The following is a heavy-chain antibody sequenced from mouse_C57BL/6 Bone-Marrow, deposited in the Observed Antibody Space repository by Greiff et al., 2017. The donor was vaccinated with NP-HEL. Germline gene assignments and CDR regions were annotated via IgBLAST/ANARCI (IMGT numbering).Heavy chain of an antibody. D-gene: IGHD4-1*01. Sequence: DVHLVESGEGLVKPGGSLKLSCAASGFTFSSYAMSWVRQTPEKRLEWVAYISSGGDYIYYADTVKGRFTISRDNARNTLYLQMSSLKSEDTAMYYCTRALGREDAMDYWGQGTSVTVSS. CDR1: GFTFSSYA. V-gene: IGHV5-9-1*02. J-gene: IGHJ4*01. CDR3: TRALGREDAMDY. CDR2: ISSGGDYI.